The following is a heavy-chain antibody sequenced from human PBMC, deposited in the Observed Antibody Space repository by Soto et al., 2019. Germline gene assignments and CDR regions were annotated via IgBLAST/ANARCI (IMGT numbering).Heavy chain of an antibody. CDR1: RGHIHSVWYH. CDR3: ARDRIESSGYSCYYYGLDV. Sequence: TLSLTYTVSRGHIHSVWYHWSWIRQHPXKGLQWIACISYSPSTSSNPSVSSQVTISVDASTKELSVKQRSVTDADTAVYYYARDRIESSGYSCYYYGLDVWGQGTWVTVS. V-gene: IGHV4-31*01. J-gene: IGHJ6*02. D-gene: IGHD3-22*01. CDR2: ISYSPST.